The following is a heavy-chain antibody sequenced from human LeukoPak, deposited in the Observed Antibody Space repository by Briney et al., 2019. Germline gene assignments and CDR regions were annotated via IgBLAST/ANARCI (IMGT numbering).Heavy chain of an antibody. CDR2: IYYTGST. V-gene: IGHV4-59*01. CDR3: ARGLNRNDYGDYGY. Sequence: NPSETLSLTCTVSGGSISSYYWSWIRQPPGKGLEWIGYIYYTGSTSYNPSLKSRVTISVQTSKNQFSLKLSSVTAADTAVYYCARGLNRNDYGDYGYWGQGTLVTVSS. J-gene: IGHJ4*02. CDR1: GGSISSYY. D-gene: IGHD4-17*01.